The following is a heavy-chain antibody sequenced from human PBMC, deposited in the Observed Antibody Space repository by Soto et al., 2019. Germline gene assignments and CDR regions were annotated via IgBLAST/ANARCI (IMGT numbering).Heavy chain of an antibody. V-gene: IGHV4-59*01. CDR1: GGSISSYY. Sequence: QVQLQESGPGLVKPSETLSLTCTVSGGSISSYYWSWIRQPPGKGLEWIGYIYYSGSTNYNPSLKSRVTISVDTAKNQFSLKLSSVTAADTAVYYCARSWGVVAATGFDYWGQGTLVTVSS. CDR3: ARSWGVVAATGFDY. CDR2: IYYSGST. D-gene: IGHD2-15*01. J-gene: IGHJ4*02.